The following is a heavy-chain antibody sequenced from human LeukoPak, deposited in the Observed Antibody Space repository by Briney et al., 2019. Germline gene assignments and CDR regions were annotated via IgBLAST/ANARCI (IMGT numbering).Heavy chain of an antibody. V-gene: IGHV4-30-4*01. CDR1: GGSISSGVYY. Sequence: SQTLSLTCSVSGGSISSGVYYWSWTRQPPGKGLEWIGYINNGGSTYYNPSRTSRVTISVNMSKNQFSLKLSSVTAADTAVYYCARDRFRYCTNGVCSYFDYWGQGTLVTVSS. CDR3: ARDRFRYCTNGVCSYFDY. CDR2: INNGGST. D-gene: IGHD2-8*01. J-gene: IGHJ4*02.